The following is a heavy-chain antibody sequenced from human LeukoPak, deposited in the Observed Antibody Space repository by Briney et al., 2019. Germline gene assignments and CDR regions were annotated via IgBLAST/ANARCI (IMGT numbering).Heavy chain of an antibody. Sequence: GGSLRLSCAASGFTSSSNWIHWVRQVPGKGLVWVSRISPDGTSTTYADSVKGRFTISRDNAKNTLYLQMNTLRAEDTAVYYCVYSGNFRFDYWGQGTLVTVSS. CDR3: VYSGNFRFDY. CDR1: GFTSSSNW. CDR2: ISPDGTST. J-gene: IGHJ4*02. V-gene: IGHV3-74*01. D-gene: IGHD1-26*01.